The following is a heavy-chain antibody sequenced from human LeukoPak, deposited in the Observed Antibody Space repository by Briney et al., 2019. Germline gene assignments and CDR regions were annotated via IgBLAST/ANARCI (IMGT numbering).Heavy chain of an antibody. CDR1: GFTFSSYS. Sequence: GGSLRLSCAASGFTFSSYSMNWVRQAPGKGLEWVSHISSSSSTIFYAESVKGRFTISRDNAKNSLYLQMNSLRAEDTAVYYCARYSLWFGGQGYFDYWGQGTLVTVSS. V-gene: IGHV3-48*04. J-gene: IGHJ4*02. CDR3: ARYSLWFGGQGYFDY. D-gene: IGHD3-10*01. CDR2: ISSSSSTI.